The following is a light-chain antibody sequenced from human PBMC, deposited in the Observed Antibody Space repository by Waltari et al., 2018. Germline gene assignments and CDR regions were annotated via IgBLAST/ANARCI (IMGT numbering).Light chain of an antibody. CDR3: CAHAGSGIWV. CDR2: EDT. V-gene: IGLV2-23*01. Sequence: QSALTQPASVSGSPGQSITLPCTGTSSYVGSYNLVSWYQQQPGKVPKLIIYEDTKRPSGVSDRFSGSKSGNTASLTISGLQAEDEADYHCCAHAGSGIWVFGGGTKLTVL. CDR1: SSYVGSYNL. J-gene: IGLJ3*02.